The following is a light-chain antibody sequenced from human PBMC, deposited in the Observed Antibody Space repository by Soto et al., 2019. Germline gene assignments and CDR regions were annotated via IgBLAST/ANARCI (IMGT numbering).Light chain of an antibody. CDR1: QSISSY. CDR2: AAS. CDR3: QQSYSTPWT. J-gene: IGKJ1*01. Sequence: DIQMTQSPSTLSASVGDRVTITCRASQSISSYLNWYQQKPGKAPKLLIYAASSLQSGTPSRFTGSGSDTDFTLTIRSLQPEDFATYYCQQSYSTPWTFGQGTKVESK. V-gene: IGKV1-39*01.